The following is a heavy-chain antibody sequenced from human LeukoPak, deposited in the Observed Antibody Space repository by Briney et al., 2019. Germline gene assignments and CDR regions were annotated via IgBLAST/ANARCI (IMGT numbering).Heavy chain of an antibody. CDR1: GDSVSSNSVT. CDR3: ARNRAVAGKEGYDY. Sequence: SQTLSLTCAISGDSVSSNSVTWNWIRQSPSRGLEWLGRTYCRSKWYNDYAVSVRSRITINPDTSKNQFSLQLNSVTPEDTAVYYCARNRAVAGKEGYDYWGQGTLVTVSS. J-gene: IGHJ4*02. D-gene: IGHD6-19*01. V-gene: IGHV6-1*01. CDR2: TYCRSKWYN.